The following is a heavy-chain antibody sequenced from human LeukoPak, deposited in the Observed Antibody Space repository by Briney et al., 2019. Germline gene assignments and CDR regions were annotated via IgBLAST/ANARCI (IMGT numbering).Heavy chain of an antibody. J-gene: IGHJ3*02. CDR2: IYYSGST. V-gene: IGHV4-59*08. CDR3: ARHVVAGLAVAGINAFDI. Sequence: SETLSLTCTVSGGSISSYYWSWIRQPPGKGLEWIAYIYYSGSTNYNPSLKSRVTISVDTSKNQFSLKLSSVTAADTAVYYCARHVVAGLAVAGINAFDIWGQGTMVTVSS. D-gene: IGHD6-19*01. CDR1: GGSISSYY.